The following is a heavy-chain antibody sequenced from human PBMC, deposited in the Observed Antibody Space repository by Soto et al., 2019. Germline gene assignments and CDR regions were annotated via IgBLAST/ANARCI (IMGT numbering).Heavy chain of an antibody. CDR1: GYTFTAYY. CDR3: ARNMDYYYGPGSGNGHGV. J-gene: IGHJ6*02. V-gene: IGHV1-2*02. CDR2: INPKFGDT. Sequence: QVPLVQSGAEVKEPGDSVRVSCEASGYTFTAYYIHWVRQAPGQGLEWMGWINPKFGDTTYAQDFQGRVSMTRDMSISTVYMELSRLTSDDTAIYYCARNMDYYYGPGSGNGHGVWGQGTTVTVFS. D-gene: IGHD3-10*01.